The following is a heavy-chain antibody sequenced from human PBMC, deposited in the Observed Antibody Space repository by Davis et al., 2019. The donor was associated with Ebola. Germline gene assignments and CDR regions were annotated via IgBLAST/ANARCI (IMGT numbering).Heavy chain of an antibody. CDR2: INAGNGNT. V-gene: IGHV1-3*01. J-gene: IGHJ6*02. CDR1: GYTFSTYA. CDR3: ARDEDV. Sequence: ASVKVSCKASGYTFSTYAMHWVRQAPGQRLEWMGWINAGNGNTKYSQELQGRVTFTRDASASTAYMELSSLRSEDTAMYYCARDEDVWGQGTTVTVSS.